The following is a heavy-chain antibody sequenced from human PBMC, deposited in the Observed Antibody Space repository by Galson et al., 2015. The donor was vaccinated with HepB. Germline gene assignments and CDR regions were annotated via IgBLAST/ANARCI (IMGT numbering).Heavy chain of an antibody. J-gene: IGHJ3*02. D-gene: IGHD2-21*02. CDR3: ARPVCGGDCFSADAFDI. V-gene: IGHV1-69*13. CDR2: IIPMFGTV. CDR1: GGTFSTYA. Sequence: SVKVSCKASGGTFSTYAISWVRQAPGEGLEWMGGIIPMFGTVNYAQKFQGRVTIIADESTSTAYMGLSSLRSEDTAVYFCARPVCGGDCFSADAFDIWGQGTMVTVSS.